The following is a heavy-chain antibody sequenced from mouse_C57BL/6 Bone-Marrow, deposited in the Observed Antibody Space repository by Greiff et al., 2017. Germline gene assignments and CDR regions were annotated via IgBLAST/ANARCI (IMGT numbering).Heavy chain of an antibody. CDR1: GFTFSSYT. J-gene: IGHJ1*03. CDR2: ISGGGGNT. CDR3: SRQVTTVLATKYFDV. D-gene: IGHD1-1*01. V-gene: IGHV5-9*01. Sequence: DVMLVESGGGLVKPGGSLKLSCAASGFTFSSYTMSWVRQTPEKRLQWVAAISGGGGNTYYPDSGKGRFTISRGNDKNILYLQMSSLRSEDTALYYCSRQVTTVLATKYFDVWGTGTTVTVSS.